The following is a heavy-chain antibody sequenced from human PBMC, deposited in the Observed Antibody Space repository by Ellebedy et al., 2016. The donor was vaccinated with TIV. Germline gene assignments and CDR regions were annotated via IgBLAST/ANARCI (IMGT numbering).Heavy chain of an antibody. J-gene: IGHJ4*02. CDR1: GYTFTTFP. V-gene: IGHV7-4-1*02. Sequence: AASVKVSCKASGYTFTTFPMNWVRQAPGQSLEWMGWILTKTGNPTYAQGFTGRFVFSLETSVSTAYLEISSLKAEDTAVYYCARGPAFWGQGTLVTVSS. CDR3: ARGPAF. CDR2: ILTKTGNP.